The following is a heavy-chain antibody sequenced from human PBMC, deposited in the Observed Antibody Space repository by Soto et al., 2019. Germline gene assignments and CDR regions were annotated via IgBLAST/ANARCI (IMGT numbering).Heavy chain of an antibody. D-gene: IGHD5-12*01. J-gene: IGHJ4*02. Sequence: EVQLVESGGGLVQPGGSLRLSCAVSGFSISGYWMHWVRQVPGKGLVWVSRINNHGNDVSYADSVKGRFIISRDNAQNTLYLRINSPTADDTAIYYCTRGASGYGNFDYWGQGVLLTVSS. V-gene: IGHV3-74*01. CDR1: GFSISGYW. CDR2: INNHGNDV. CDR3: TRGASGYGNFDY.